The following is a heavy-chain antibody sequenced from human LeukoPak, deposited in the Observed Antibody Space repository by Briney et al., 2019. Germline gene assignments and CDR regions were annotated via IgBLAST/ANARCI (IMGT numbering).Heavy chain of an antibody. V-gene: IGHV3-21*01. CDR1: GFTFSSYS. Sequence: GGSLRLFCAASGFTFSSYSMNWVRQAPGKGLEWVSSISSSSSYIYYADSVKGRFTISRDNAKNSLYLQMNSLRAEDTAVYYCARDHRRIVGATTNWFDPWGQGTLVTVSS. D-gene: IGHD1-26*01. CDR2: ISSSSSYI. CDR3: ARDHRRIVGATTNWFDP. J-gene: IGHJ5*02.